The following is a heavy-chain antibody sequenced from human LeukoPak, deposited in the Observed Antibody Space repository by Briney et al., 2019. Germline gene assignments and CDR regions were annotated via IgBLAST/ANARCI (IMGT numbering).Heavy chain of an antibody. V-gene: IGHV3-15*01. J-gene: IGHJ4*02. D-gene: IGHD5-24*01. Sequence: GGSLRLSCAASGFTFSNAWMSWVRQAPGKGLEWVGRIKSKTDGGTTDYAAPVKGRFTISRDDSKNTLYLQMNSLKTEDTAVYYCTTLSRDGYNFYFDYWGQGTLVTVSS. CDR1: GFTFSNAW. CDR2: IKSKTDGGTT. CDR3: TTLSRDGYNFYFDY.